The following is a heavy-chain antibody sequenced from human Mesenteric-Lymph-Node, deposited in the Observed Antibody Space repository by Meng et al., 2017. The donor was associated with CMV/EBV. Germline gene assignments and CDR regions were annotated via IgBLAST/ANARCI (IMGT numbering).Heavy chain of an antibody. Sequence: GESLKISCAASGFTFSSYAMHWVRQAPGKGLEWVAVISYDGSNKYYADSVKGRFTISRDNSKNTLYLQMNSLRAEDTAVYYCARDPEGFDIWGQGTMVTVSS. CDR2: ISYDGSNK. V-gene: IGHV3-30-3*01. J-gene: IGHJ3*02. CDR3: ARDPEGFDI. CDR1: GFTFSSYA.